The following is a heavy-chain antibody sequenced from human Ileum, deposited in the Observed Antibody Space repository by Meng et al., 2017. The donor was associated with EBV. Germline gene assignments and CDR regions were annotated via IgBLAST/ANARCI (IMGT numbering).Heavy chain of an antibody. Sequence: VQMVQSGAEVKKPXASXKVSCKASGYTFINYAMNWVRQAPGQGLEWMGWINTNTGNPTYAQGFTRRFVFSLDTSFRTAYLQISSLKAEDTAVYYCARVAPSGYRYFDYWGQGTLVTVSS. D-gene: IGHD3-3*01. J-gene: IGHJ4*02. CDR3: ARVAPSGYRYFDY. CDR1: GYTFINYA. V-gene: IGHV7-4-1*02. CDR2: INTNTGNP.